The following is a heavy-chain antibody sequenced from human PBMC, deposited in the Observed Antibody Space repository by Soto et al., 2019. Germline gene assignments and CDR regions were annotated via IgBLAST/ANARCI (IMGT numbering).Heavy chain of an antibody. CDR2: IAYDGSNA. D-gene: IGHD2-15*01. J-gene: IGHJ6*02. Sequence: QVQLVESGGGVVQPGGSLRLSCAASGFTFRNYAMHWVRQAPGKGLECLAAIAYDGSNAYYRDSVKGRFTISRDNYKNPTYLHMNSLRSEDTGVYYCARGDREDILVVVGARPGEYGIDIWGQGTTVTVSS. CDR3: ARGDREDILVVVGARPGEYGIDI. CDR1: GFTFRNYA. V-gene: IGHV3-30-3*01.